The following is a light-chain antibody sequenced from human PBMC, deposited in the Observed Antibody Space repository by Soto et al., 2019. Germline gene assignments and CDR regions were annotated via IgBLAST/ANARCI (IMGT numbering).Light chain of an antibody. CDR2: DAS. CDR1: HDIGTF. V-gene: IGKV1-5*01. CDR3: QQYDSYSWT. J-gene: IGKJ1*01. Sequence: DIQMTQSPSSMSASVGDSVTLTCRASHDIGTFLNWYHQRPGKAPNLLIYDASTLESGVPSRFSGSGSGTEFTLTINSLQPDDFATYYCQQYDSYSWTFGQGTKVDVK.